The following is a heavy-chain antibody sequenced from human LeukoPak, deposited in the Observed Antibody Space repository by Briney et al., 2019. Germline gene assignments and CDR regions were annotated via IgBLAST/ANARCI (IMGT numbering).Heavy chain of an antibody. Sequence: GGSLRLSCAASGFTFSSYAMSWVRQAPGKGLEWVSSISSSSSYIYYADSVKGRFTISRDNAKNSLYLQMNSLRAEDTAVYYCARTALYDAFDIWGQGTMVTVSS. V-gene: IGHV3-21*01. J-gene: IGHJ3*02. D-gene: IGHD3-16*01. CDR3: ARTALYDAFDI. CDR1: GFTFSSYA. CDR2: ISSSSSYI.